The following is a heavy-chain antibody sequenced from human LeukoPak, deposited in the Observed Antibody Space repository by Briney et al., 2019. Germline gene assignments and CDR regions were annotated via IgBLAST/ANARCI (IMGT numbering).Heavy chain of an antibody. CDR3: ARQLPMTTVTTGRTFDT. J-gene: IGHJ3*02. CDR2: INYSGST. Sequence: SETLSLTCTVSGGSFNPYYWSWIRQPPGKGLEWIGYINYSGSTNYNPSLKSRATMSVDTSKNQFSLKLNSVTAADTAVYYCARQLPMTTVTTGRTFDTWGQGTLVTVSS. CDR1: GGSFNPYY. D-gene: IGHD4-17*01. V-gene: IGHV4-59*08.